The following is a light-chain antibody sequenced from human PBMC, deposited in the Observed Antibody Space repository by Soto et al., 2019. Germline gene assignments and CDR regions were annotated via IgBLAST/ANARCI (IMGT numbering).Light chain of an antibody. CDR3: SAYTARSTLV. J-gene: IGLJ3*02. Sequence: QSALTQPPSASGSPGQSVTISCTGTNSDVGAYNYVSWYQQHPGKAPKLMISEVSKRPSGVPDRFSGSKSGNTASLTVSGLQAEDEADYYCSAYTARSTLVFGGGTKLTVL. CDR1: NSDVGAYNY. CDR2: EVS. V-gene: IGLV2-8*01.